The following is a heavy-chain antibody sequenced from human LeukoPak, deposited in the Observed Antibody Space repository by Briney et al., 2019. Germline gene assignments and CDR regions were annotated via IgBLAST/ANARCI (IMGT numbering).Heavy chain of an antibody. J-gene: IGHJ4*02. D-gene: IGHD6-19*01. V-gene: IGHV3-23*01. CDR1: GFTFSSYG. CDR2: ISGSGGST. Sequence: GGSLRLSCAASGFTFSSYGMSWVRQAPGKGLEWVSAISGSGGSTYYADSVKGRFTISRDNSKNTLYLQMNSLRAEDTAVYYCARAVAGYYFDHWGQGTLVTVSS. CDR3: ARAVAGYYFDH.